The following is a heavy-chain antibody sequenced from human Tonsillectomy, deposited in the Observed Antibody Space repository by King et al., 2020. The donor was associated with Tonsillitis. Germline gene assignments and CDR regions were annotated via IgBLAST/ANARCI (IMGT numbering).Heavy chain of an antibody. Sequence: QLQESGPGLVKPSETLSLTCTVSGGSISSSSYYWDWIRQPPGKGLERIGSIFYSGSTYYSPSLKSRVTISVDTSKDQFSLKLTSVTAADTAVYYCARTDRLSYGYYFDYWGQGTLVSVSS. CDR2: IFYSGST. CDR1: GGSISSSSYY. CDR3: ARTDRLSYGYYFDY. D-gene: IGHD3-16*01. V-gene: IGHV4-39*01. J-gene: IGHJ4*02.